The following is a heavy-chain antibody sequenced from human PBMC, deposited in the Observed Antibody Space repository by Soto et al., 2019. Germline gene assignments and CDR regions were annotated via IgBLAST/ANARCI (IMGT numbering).Heavy chain of an antibody. D-gene: IGHD5-18*01. CDR1: GFTFSSYS. CDR2: ISSSSSYI. Sequence: EVQLVESGGGLVKPGGSLRLSCAASGFTFSSYSMNWVRQAPGKGLEWVSSISSSSSYIYYADSVKGRFTISRDNAKNSLYLQMNSLRAEDTAVYYCARGWIQLPRGPDVWGQGTTVTVSS. J-gene: IGHJ6*02. V-gene: IGHV3-21*01. CDR3: ARGWIQLPRGPDV.